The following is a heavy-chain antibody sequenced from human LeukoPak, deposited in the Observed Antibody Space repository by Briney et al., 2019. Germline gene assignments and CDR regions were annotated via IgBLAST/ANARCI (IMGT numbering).Heavy chain of an antibody. Sequence: ASVKVSCKASGYTFTSYGISWVRQAPGQGLEWMGWISAYNGNTNYAQKLQGRVTMTTDTSTSTAYMELRSLRSDDTAVYYCARSKGVLRYFDWLPDYFDYWGQGTLVTVSS. V-gene: IGHV1-18*01. CDR1: GYTFTSYG. CDR2: ISAYNGNT. CDR3: ARSKGVLRYFDWLPDYFDY. D-gene: IGHD3-9*01. J-gene: IGHJ4*02.